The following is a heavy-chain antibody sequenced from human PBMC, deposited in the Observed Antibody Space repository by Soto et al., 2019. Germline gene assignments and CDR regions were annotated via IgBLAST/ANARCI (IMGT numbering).Heavy chain of an antibody. J-gene: IGHJ4*02. CDR1: SGSISSTNW. V-gene: IGHV4-4*02. Sequence: QVQLQESGPELVKPSGTLSLSCVVSSGSISSTNWWSWVRQPPGRGLEWIGAIYHSGSINYNPSLRSRVTTSVDKSKNQFSLNLISVTAEDTAVYFCVKEGSGWSYLDHWGQGILVTVSS. CDR2: IYHSGSI. D-gene: IGHD6-19*01. CDR3: VKEGSGWSYLDH.